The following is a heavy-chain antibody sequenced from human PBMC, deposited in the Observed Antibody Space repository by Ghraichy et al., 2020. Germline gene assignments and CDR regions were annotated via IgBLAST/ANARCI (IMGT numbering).Heavy chain of an antibody. CDR3: ARSEGNVRYGYTNFDY. V-gene: IGHV4-39*01. J-gene: IGHJ4*02. CDR1: GGSITDNTYY. Sequence: SQTLSLTCTVSGGSITDNTYYWGWIRQPPGKGLEWIGSSHYSGRAYYNPSLRSRLTISVDTSKNQFSLRVTSVTAADTAVYFCARSEGNVRYGYTNFDYWGRGTLVTVSS. CDR2: SHYSGRA. D-gene: IGHD5-18*01.